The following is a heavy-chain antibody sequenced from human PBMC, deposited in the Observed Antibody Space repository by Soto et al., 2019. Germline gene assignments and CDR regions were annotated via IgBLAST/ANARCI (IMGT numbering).Heavy chain of an antibody. V-gene: IGHV4-34*01. CDR3: ARAITRRITMVRGVKPLDY. J-gene: IGHJ4*02. CDR2: INHSGST. Sequence: SETLSFTCAVYGGSFSGYYWSWIRQPPGKGLEWIGEINHSGSTNYNPSLKSRVTISVDTSKNQISLKLSSVTAADTAVYYCARAITRRITMVRGVKPLDYWGQGTLVTVSS. CDR1: GGSFSGYY. D-gene: IGHD3-10*01.